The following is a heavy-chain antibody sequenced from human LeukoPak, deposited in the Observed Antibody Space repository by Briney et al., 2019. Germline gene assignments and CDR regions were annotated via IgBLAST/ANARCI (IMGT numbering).Heavy chain of an antibody. CDR1: GGSISSYS. CDR3: ARSLGRAAAGAYYYYGMDV. J-gene: IGHJ6*02. V-gene: IGHV4-4*07. Sequence: SETLSLTCTVSGGSISSYSWSWIRQPAGKGLEWIGHIYTSGSTNYNPSLKSRVTMSVDTSKNQLSLKLTSVTAADTAVYYCARSLGRAAAGAYYYYGMDVWGQGTTVTVSS. D-gene: IGHD6-13*01. CDR2: IYTSGST.